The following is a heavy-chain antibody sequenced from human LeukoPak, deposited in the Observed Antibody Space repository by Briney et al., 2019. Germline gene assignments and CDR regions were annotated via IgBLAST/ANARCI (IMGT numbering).Heavy chain of an antibody. J-gene: IGHJ2*01. CDR2: IYTSGST. V-gene: IGHV4-61*02. Sequence: SETLSLTCTVSGGSISSGSYYWSWIRQPAGKGLEWIGRIYTSGSTNYNPSLKSRVTMSVDTSKNQFSLKLNSVTAADTAVYYCASSITAADWFFHLWGRGTLVTVSS. D-gene: IGHD6-13*01. CDR3: ASSITAADWFFHL. CDR1: GGSISSGSYY.